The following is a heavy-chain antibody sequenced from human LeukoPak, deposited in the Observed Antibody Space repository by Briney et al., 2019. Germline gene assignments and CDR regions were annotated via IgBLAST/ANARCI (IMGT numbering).Heavy chain of an antibody. CDR3: VKEGYGTTWNADFDY. CDR2: NSGSCDKT. Sequence: GVSLRLSCAVSGFTFSSYAMSWVRQAPGKGLEWVSANSGSCDKTFYPDSVKHRFTISRDNSKHTLHLLMNSLSGVDTAVYLCVKEGYGTTWNADFDYWGQGTLVTVSS. V-gene: IGHV3-23*01. D-gene: IGHD6-13*01. CDR1: GFTFSSYA. J-gene: IGHJ4*02.